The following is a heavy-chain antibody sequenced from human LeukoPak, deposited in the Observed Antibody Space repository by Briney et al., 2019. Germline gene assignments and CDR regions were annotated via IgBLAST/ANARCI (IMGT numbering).Heavy chain of an antibody. CDR1: GFTFSSYS. D-gene: IGHD2-21*01. Sequence: GGSLRLSCAASGFTFSSYSMNWARQAPGKGLEWVSAVSGSGGSTYYADSVKGRFTISRDNSKNTLYLQMNSLRAEDTAVYYCAKDPYSQCNLEHDTFGIWGQGTMVAVSS. J-gene: IGHJ3*02. CDR2: VSGSGGST. V-gene: IGHV3-23*01. CDR3: AKDPYSQCNLEHDTFGI.